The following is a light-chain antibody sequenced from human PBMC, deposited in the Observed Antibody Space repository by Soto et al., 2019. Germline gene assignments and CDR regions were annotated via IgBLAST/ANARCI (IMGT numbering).Light chain of an antibody. Sequence: DIQMTQSPSTLSASGGDRVTITCRASQSISSWLAWYQQKPGKAPRLLIYKASNLESGVPSRFSGSGSGTEFTLTISSLQPDDSATYYCQQYNDNWTFGQGTKV. CDR1: QSISSW. J-gene: IGKJ1*01. CDR2: KAS. V-gene: IGKV1-5*03. CDR3: QQYNDNWT.